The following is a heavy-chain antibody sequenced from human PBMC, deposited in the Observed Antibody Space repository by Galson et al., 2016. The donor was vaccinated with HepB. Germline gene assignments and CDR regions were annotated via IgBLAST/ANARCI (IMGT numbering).Heavy chain of an antibody. CDR1: GFTFSSYA. D-gene: IGHD6-13*01. CDR3: ARGKLAVADNCWFDT. Sequence: FLRLSCAASGFTFSSYAMTWVRQAPGKGLEWVSSISGIGGSIYYADSIKGRFTISRDNSKNMLYLQMNSLRAEDTAVYYCARGKLAVADNCWFDTWGQGTLVTVSS. V-gene: IGHV3-23*01. J-gene: IGHJ5*02. CDR2: ISGIGGSI.